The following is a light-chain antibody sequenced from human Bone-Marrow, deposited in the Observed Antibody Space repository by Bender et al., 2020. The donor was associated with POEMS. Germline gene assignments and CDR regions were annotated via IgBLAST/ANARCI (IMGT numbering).Light chain of an antibody. Sequence: QSVLTQPPSASGTPGQRVTISCSGGSSNIGAHAVNWYQHLPGTAPKLLIYSSHRRPSEVPDRFSGSRSGTSASLAISGLQSEDEADYYCCSYAGSTTVFGGGTELTVL. CDR3: CSYAGSTTV. CDR1: SSNIGAHA. CDR2: SSH. V-gene: IGLV1-44*01. J-gene: IGLJ2*01.